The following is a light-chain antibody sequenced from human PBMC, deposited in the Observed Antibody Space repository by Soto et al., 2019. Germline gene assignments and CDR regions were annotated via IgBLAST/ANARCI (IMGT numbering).Light chain of an antibody. Sequence: QSALTQPASVSGSPGQSITISCTGTSSDVGGYKFVSWYQQHPGKAPKLMIYEVSNRPSGVSNRFSGSKSGNTASLTISGLQAEDEADYYCSSYTTSSTRVFGGGTKHRP. CDR2: EVS. CDR3: SSYTTSSTRV. V-gene: IGLV2-14*01. CDR1: SSDVGGYKF. J-gene: IGLJ3*02.